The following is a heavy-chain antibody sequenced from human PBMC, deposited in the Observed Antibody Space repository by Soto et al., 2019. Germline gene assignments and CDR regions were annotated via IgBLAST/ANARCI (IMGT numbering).Heavy chain of an antibody. D-gene: IGHD3-10*01. CDR2: IDPSDSYT. J-gene: IGHJ5*02. Sequence: GESLKISCKGSGYSFTNYWINWVRQMPGKGLEWMGRIDPSDSYTNYSPSFQGHVTISADKSISTAYLQWSSLKASDTAMYYCARQFYSGSGVNWFDLWGQGTLVTVSS. CDR1: GYSFTNYW. CDR3: ARQFYSGSGVNWFDL. V-gene: IGHV5-10-1*01.